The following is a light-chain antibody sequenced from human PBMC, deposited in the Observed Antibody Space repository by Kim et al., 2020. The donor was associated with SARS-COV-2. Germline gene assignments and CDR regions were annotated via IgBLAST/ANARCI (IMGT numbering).Light chain of an antibody. CDR3: QQYGSSYT. CDR1: QSVSSSY. Sequence: SLSPGERATRSCRASQSVSSSYLAWYQQKPGQARRLLIYGASSRATGIPDRFSGSGSGTDFTLTISRLEPEDFAVYYCQQYGSSYTFGQGTKLEIK. CDR2: GAS. V-gene: IGKV3-20*01. J-gene: IGKJ2*01.